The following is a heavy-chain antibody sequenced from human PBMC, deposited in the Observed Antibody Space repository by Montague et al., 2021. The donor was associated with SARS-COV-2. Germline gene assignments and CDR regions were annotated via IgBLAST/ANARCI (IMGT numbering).Heavy chain of an antibody. Sequence: SETLSLTCTVSGGSVGSSHYYWAWIRQPPGKGLEWIGTIYYSGSTYYNPSPRSRATIDVDASTNQFSLKLHSVTAADTAVYFCARGLYNRNYEQWFDTWGQGTLVTVSS. V-gene: IGHV4-39*01. D-gene: IGHD1-7*01. CDR3: ARGLYNRNYEQWFDT. CDR2: IYYSGST. J-gene: IGHJ5*01. CDR1: GGSVGSSHYY.